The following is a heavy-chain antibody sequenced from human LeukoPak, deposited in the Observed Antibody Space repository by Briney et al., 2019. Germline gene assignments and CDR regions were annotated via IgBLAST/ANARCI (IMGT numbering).Heavy chain of an antibody. D-gene: IGHD1-1*01. Sequence: GGSLRLSCAASGFTFSDYDMHWVRHATGKGLEWVSAIGTAGDTYYTGSVKGRFTISRENAKNSLYLQMNSLRAGDTAVYYCARVAKERVGGVYYFDYWGQGTLVTVSS. CDR1: GFTFSDYD. J-gene: IGHJ4*02. CDR2: IGTAGDT. CDR3: ARVAKERVGGVYYFDY. V-gene: IGHV3-13*01.